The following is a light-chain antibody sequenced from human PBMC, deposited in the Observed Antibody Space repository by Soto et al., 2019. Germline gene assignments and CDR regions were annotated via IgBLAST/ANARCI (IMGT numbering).Light chain of an antibody. Sequence: EVVMTQSPVTLSVSPGDTATLSCRSSQSVGRNLAWYQQKPGQAPRLLLYGTSTRATGIPARFSGSGSGTEFTLTISSLQSEDFALYYCQQRSNWPGTFGQGTKVDIK. CDR3: QQRSNWPGT. CDR1: QSVGRN. CDR2: GTS. J-gene: IGKJ1*01. V-gene: IGKV3-15*01.